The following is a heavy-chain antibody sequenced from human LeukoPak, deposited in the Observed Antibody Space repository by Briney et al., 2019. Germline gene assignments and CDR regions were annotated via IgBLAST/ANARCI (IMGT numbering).Heavy chain of an antibody. V-gene: IGHV1-2*02. J-gene: IGHJ5*02. CDR3: ARDSGHMGFDP. Sequence: ASVKVSCKASGYTFTGNYMHWVRRAPGQGLEWMGWINPYSGDTNYAQKFQGRVTMTRDTSITTAYMDLSSLRSDDTAVYYCARDSGHMGFDPWGQGTLVTVSS. CDR1: GYTFTGNY. CDR2: INPYSGDT.